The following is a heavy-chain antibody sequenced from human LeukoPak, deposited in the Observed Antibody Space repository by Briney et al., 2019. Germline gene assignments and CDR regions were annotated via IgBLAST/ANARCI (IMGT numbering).Heavy chain of an antibody. CDR1: GFTFSNYW. D-gene: IGHD3-3*01. Sequence: PGGSLRLSCGASGFTFSNYWMSWVRQAPGKGLEWVINISQDGSGKNYADSVEGRFTISRDNVKNSLYLQMNSLRAEDTAVYYCARAYYDFWSGYSDYWGQGTLVTVSS. CDR2: ISQDGSGK. J-gene: IGHJ4*02. CDR3: ARAYYDFWSGYSDY. V-gene: IGHV3-7*01.